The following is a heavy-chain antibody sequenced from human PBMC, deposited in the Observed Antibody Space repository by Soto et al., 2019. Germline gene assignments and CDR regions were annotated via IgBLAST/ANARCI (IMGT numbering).Heavy chain of an antibody. CDR1: GGSISSSSYY. CDR2: IYYSGNT. CDR3: AREGGRYCTGGSCQVDY. J-gene: IGHJ4*02. D-gene: IGHD2-15*01. Sequence: QLQLQESGPGLVKPSETLSLTCTVSGGSISSSSYYWGWIRQPPGKGLEWIGSIYYSGNTYYTPSLKIRVTISGDTSKNQFSLKLSSVTAADTAVYYCAREGGRYCTGGSCQVDYWGQGTLVTVSS. V-gene: IGHV4-39*02.